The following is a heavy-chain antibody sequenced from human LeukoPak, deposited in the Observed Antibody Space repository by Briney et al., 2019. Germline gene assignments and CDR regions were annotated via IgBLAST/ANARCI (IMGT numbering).Heavy chain of an antibody. J-gene: IGHJ4*02. V-gene: IGHV3-23*01. CDR2: ISGRGGRT. CDR3: AKGLRKGYDFDY. D-gene: IGHD5-12*01. Sequence: PGGSLRLSCAASGFSFNNYAMRWVRQAPGKGLEWVSVISGRGGRTYYADSVRGRFTISRDNSKNTLFLQMNSLRAEDTAVYYCAKGLRKGYDFDYWGQGTLVTVSS. CDR1: GFSFNNYA.